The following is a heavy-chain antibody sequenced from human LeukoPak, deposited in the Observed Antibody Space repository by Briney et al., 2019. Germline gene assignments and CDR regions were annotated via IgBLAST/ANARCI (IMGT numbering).Heavy chain of an antibody. CDR3: ARSGMGTITVDY. V-gene: IGHV3-30*01. Sequence: GGSQRLSCVASGFTVSSSFMSWVRQAPGKGLEWVALISYDGKEKYYADSEKGRFTISRDNSKNTLYLQMTSLRGEDTAVYYCARSGMGTITVDYLGRGTLVIVSS. J-gene: IGHJ4*02. D-gene: IGHD5-24*01. CDR1: GFTVSSSF. CDR2: ISYDGKEK.